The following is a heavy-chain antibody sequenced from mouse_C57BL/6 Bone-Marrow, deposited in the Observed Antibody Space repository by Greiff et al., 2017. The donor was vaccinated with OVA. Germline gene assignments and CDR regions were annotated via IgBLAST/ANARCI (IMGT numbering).Heavy chain of an antibody. CDR3: ARFRRDGDFDV. J-gene: IGHJ1*03. D-gene: IGHD3-3*01. CDR2: IYPRSGNT. CDR1: GYTFTSYG. V-gene: IGHV1-81*01. Sequence: QLQQSGAELARPGASVKLSCKASGYTFTSYGISWVKQRTGQGLEWIGEIYPRSGNTYYNEKCKGKATLTADKYSSTAYMELRSLTAEDAEVYCCARFRRDGDFDVWGTGKTVTVAA.